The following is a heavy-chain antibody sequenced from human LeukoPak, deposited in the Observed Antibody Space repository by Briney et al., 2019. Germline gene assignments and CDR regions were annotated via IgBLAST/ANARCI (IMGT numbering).Heavy chain of an antibody. V-gene: IGHV1-2*02. D-gene: IGHD3-3*01. Sequence: ASVKVSCKASGYTFTGYYMHWVRQAPGQGLEWMGWINPNSGGTNYAQKFQGRVTMTRDTSISTAYMELSRLRSDDTAVYYCARDLDGWTGSDYWGQGTLVTVSS. CDR2: INPNSGGT. CDR1: GYTFTGYY. CDR3: ARDLDGWTGSDY. J-gene: IGHJ4*02.